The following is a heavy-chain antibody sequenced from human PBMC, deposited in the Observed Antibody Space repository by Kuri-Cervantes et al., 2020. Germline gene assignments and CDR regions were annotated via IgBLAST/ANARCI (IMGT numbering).Heavy chain of an antibody. Sequence: SLKISCAASGFTFDDYAMHWVRQAPGKGLEWVSGISWNSGSIGYADSVKGRFTISRDNSKNTLYLQMNSLRADDTAVYFCARSATDYYYYYMDVWGKGTTVTVSS. D-gene: IGHD6-13*01. CDR1: GFTFDDYA. V-gene: IGHV3-9*01. J-gene: IGHJ6*03. CDR3: ARSATDYYYYYMDV. CDR2: ISWNSGSI.